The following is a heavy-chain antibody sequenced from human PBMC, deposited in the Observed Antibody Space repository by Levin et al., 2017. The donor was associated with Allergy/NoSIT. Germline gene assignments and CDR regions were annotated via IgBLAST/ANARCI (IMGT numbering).Heavy chain of an antibody. V-gene: IGHV1-2*02. Sequence: GESLKISCKASGYTFTGYYMHWVRQAPGQGLEWMGWINPNSGGTNYAQKFQGRVTMTRDTSISTAYMELSRLRSDDTAVYYCARALGFGFELNWFDPWGQGTLVTVSS. CDR1: GYTFTGYY. CDR2: INPNSGGT. D-gene: IGHD3-10*01. CDR3: ARALGFGFELNWFDP. J-gene: IGHJ5*02.